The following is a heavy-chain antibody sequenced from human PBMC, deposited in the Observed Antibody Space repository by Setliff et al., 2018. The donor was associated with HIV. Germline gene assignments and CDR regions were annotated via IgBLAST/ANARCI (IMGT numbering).Heavy chain of an antibody. J-gene: IGHJ4*02. D-gene: IGHD2-21*01. V-gene: IGHV1-18*01. CDR2: INTYNGHT. CDR3: TRGGIYCGNDGCHRYFFDF. Sequence: GASVKVSCKISGYTLTEVSMHWVRQAPGQGLEWMGWINTYNGHTNYAEKFQDRVTMTTDTSTRTVYMELRRLTSDDTALYYCTRGGIYCGNDGCHRYFFDFWGQGTLVTVSS. CDR1: GYTLTEVS.